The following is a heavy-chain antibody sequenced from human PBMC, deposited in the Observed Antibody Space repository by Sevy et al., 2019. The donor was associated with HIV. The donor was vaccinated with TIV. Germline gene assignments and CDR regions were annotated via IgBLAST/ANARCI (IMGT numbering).Heavy chain of an antibody. CDR2: ISADAKKQ. V-gene: IGHV3-30*04. D-gene: IGHD7-27*01. Sequence: GGSLTLSCTVSGFTLKSHTMYWVRQAPGKGLEWVAFISADAKKQNYADSVKGRFTISRDNFKNTLYLQVNSLRAEDTAIYYCARDLTERYTIDYWGQGILVTVSS. CDR1: GFTLKSHT. CDR3: ARDLTERYTIDY. J-gene: IGHJ4*02.